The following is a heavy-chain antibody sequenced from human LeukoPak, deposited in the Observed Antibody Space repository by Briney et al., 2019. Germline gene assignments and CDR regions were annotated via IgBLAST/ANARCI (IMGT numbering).Heavy chain of an antibody. V-gene: IGHV1-18*01. CDR3: ASVGYCSGGSCYLFDY. J-gene: IGHJ4*02. CDR2: ISAYNGNT. D-gene: IGHD2-15*01. Sequence: ASVKVSCKASGYTFTSYGISWVRQAPGQGLEWMGWISAYNGNTNYAQKLQGRVTMTTDTSTSTAYMELRSLRSDDTAVYYCASVGYCSGGSCYLFDYWGQGTLVTVSA. CDR1: GYTFTSYG.